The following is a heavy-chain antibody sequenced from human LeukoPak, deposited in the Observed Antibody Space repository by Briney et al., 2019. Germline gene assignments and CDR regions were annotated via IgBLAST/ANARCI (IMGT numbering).Heavy chain of an antibody. D-gene: IGHD4-17*01. Sequence: GSLRLSCAASGLTFSDYYMSWIRQAPGKGLEWVSYISSSSSYTNYADSVKGRFTISRDNAKNSLYLQMNSLRAEDTAVYYCARDRTTVTTFDYWGQGTLVTVSS. CDR2: ISSSSSYT. J-gene: IGHJ4*02. CDR3: ARDRTTVTTFDY. CDR1: GLTFSDYY. V-gene: IGHV3-11*06.